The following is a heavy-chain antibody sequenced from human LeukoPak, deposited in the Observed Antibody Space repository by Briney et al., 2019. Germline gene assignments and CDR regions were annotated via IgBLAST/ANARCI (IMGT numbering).Heavy chain of an antibody. Sequence: ASVKVSCKASGYTFTGYYMHWVRQAPGQGLEWMGWINPNSGGTNYAQKFQGRVTMTRDTSISTAYMELSRLRSDDTAVYYCAREPEIVVAGPDAFDIWGQGTMVTVSS. J-gene: IGHJ3*02. D-gene: IGHD6-19*01. CDR1: GYTFTGYY. V-gene: IGHV1-2*02. CDR3: AREPEIVVAGPDAFDI. CDR2: INPNSGGT.